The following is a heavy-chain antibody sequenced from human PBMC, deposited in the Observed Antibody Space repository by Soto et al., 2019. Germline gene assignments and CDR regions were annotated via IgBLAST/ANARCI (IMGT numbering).Heavy chain of an antibody. V-gene: IGHV4-59*01. J-gene: IGHJ6*03. Sequence: SETLSLTCTVSGGSISSYYWSWIRQPPGKGLEWIGYIYYSGSTNYNPSLKSRVTISVDTSKNQFSQKLSSVTAADTAVYYCARLRYYYYMDVWGKGTTVTVSS. CDR1: GGSISSYY. CDR2: IYYSGST. CDR3: ARLRYYYYMDV.